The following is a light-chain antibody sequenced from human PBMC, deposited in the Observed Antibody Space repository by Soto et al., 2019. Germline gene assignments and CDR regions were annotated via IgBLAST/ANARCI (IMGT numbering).Light chain of an antibody. CDR1: TSDVGAYNY. V-gene: IGLV2-14*03. J-gene: IGLJ3*02. CDR3: SSYTSSSTLV. CDR2: DVT. Sequence: QSALTQPASVSGSLGQSITISCTGTTSDVGAYNYVSWYHQHPGKAPQLVIYDVTNRPSGVSNRFSGSKSGNTASLTISGLQAEDEADYYCSSYTSSSTLVFGGGTKLTVL.